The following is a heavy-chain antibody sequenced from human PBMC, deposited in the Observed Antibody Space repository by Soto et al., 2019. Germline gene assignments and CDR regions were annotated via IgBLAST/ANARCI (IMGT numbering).Heavy chain of an antibody. CDR3: ARAVHEGAFDY. V-gene: IGHV4-30-2*01. Sequence: SETLSLTCAVSGGSISSGGYSWSWIRQPPGKGLEWIGYIYHSGSTYYNPSLKSRVTISVDRSKNQFSLKLSSVTAADTAVYYCARAVHEGAFDYWGQGTLVTSPQ. CDR1: GGSISSGGYS. J-gene: IGHJ4*02. D-gene: IGHD1-1*01. CDR2: IYHSGST.